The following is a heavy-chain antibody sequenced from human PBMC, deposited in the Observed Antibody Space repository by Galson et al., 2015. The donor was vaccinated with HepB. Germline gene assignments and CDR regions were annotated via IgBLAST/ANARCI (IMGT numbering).Heavy chain of an antibody. CDR1: GFTFSSYG. D-gene: IGHD5-12*01. CDR2: IRYDGSNK. V-gene: IGHV3-30*02. CDR3: AKSGYSGYDFHYFDY. J-gene: IGHJ4*02. Sequence: SLRLSCAASGFTFSSYGMHWVRQAPGKGLEWVAFIRYDGSNKYYADSVKGRFTISRDNSKNTLYLQMNSLRAEDTAVYYCAKSGYSGYDFHYFDYWGQGTLVTVSS.